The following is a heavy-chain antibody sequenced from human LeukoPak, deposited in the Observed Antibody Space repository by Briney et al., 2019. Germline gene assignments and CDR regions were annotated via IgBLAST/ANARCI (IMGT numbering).Heavy chain of an antibody. D-gene: IGHD3-3*01. CDR3: ARDREGGYDFWSGYGANWFDP. Sequence: GGSLRLSCAASGFTFSSYWMSWVRQAPGKGLEWVANIKQDGSEKYYVDSVKGRFTIPRDNAKNSLYLQMNCLRAEDTAVYYCARDREGGYDFWSGYGANWFDPWGQGTLVTVSS. J-gene: IGHJ5*02. V-gene: IGHV3-7*01. CDR2: IKQDGSEK. CDR1: GFTFSSYW.